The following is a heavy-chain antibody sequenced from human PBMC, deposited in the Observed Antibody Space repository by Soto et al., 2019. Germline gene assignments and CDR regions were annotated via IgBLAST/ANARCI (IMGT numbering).Heavy chain of an antibody. J-gene: IGHJ4*02. CDR3: AGDGDPMTTVTEIDY. CDR2: IWYDGSNK. Sequence: GGSLRLSCAASGFTFSNYGMHWVRQAPGKGLEWVALIWYDGSNKYYADSVKGRFTISRDTSKNTLYLQMNSLRAEDTAVYYCAGDGDPMTTVTEIDYWGQGTPVTVSS. D-gene: IGHD4-17*01. CDR1: GFTFSNYG. V-gene: IGHV3-33*01.